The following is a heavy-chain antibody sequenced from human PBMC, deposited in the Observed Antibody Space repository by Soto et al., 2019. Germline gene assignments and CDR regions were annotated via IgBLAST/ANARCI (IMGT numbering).Heavy chain of an antibody. Sequence: GASVKVSCKASGFTFTSSAVQWVRQARGQRREWIGWIVVGSGNTNYAQKFQERVTITRDMSTSTAYMELSSLRSEDTAVYYCAADGYDFWSGYYDWSYWGQGTLVTVSS. J-gene: IGHJ4*02. CDR3: AADGYDFWSGYYDWSY. V-gene: IGHV1-58*01. D-gene: IGHD3-3*01. CDR2: IVVGSGNT. CDR1: GFTFTSSA.